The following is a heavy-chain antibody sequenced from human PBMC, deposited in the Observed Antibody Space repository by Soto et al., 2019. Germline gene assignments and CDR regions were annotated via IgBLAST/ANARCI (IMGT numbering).Heavy chain of an antibody. Sequence: GGSLRLSCAASGFTFSSYWMSWVRQAPGKGLEWVVNIKQDGSEKYYVDSVNGRFTISRDNAKNSLYLQMNSLRAEDTAVYYCARADSYGPERFDPWGQGTLVTVSS. CDR1: GFTFSSYW. J-gene: IGHJ5*02. D-gene: IGHD4-17*01. V-gene: IGHV3-7*01. CDR2: IKQDGSEK. CDR3: ARADSYGPERFDP.